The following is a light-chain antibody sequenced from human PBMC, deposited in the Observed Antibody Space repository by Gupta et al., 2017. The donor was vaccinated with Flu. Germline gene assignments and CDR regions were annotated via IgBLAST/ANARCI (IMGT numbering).Light chain of an antibody. Sequence: GALSLSPGERVTLSGSASQTLGTNYLAWYQRKPGQAPRLLIYGVSNRATGTPDRFSGGGSGTDFTLTISRLGPEDFAVYYCQHYGSSLFTFGPGARVDIK. CDR2: GVS. CDR3: QHYGSSLFT. J-gene: IGKJ3*01. CDR1: QTLGTNY. V-gene: IGKV3-20*01.